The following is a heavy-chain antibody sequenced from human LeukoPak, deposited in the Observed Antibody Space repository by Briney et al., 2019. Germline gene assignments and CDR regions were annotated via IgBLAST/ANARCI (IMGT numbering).Heavy chain of an antibody. D-gene: IGHD2-15*01. CDR1: GGSISSGGYY. Sequence: ASETLSLTCTVSGGSISSGGYYWSWIRQHPGKGLEWIGYIYYSGSTYYNPSLKSRVTISVDTSKNQFSLKLSSVTAADTAAYYCAREKSGNFDYWGQGTLVTVSS. CDR3: AREKSGNFDY. J-gene: IGHJ4*02. V-gene: IGHV4-31*03. CDR2: IYYSGST.